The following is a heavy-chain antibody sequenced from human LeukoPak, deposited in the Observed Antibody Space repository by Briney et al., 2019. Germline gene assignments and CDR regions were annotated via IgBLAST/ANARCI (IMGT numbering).Heavy chain of an antibody. V-gene: IGHV4-59*01. CDR1: GGSISSYY. Sequence: SETLSLTCNVSGGSISSYYWSWIRQPPGKGLEWIGYIYYSGSTNYNPSPKSRVTISVDTAKTQFSLKLSSVTAADTAVYYCASGGYYYDSSGYLLPDYWGQGTLVTVSS. D-gene: IGHD3-22*01. CDR3: ASGGYYYDSSGYLLPDY. CDR2: IYYSGST. J-gene: IGHJ4*02.